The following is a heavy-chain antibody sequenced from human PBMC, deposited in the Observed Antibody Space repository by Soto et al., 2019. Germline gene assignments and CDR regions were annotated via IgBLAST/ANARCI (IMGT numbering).Heavy chain of an antibody. J-gene: IGHJ4*02. D-gene: IGHD1-26*01. Sequence: QVQLVESGGGVVQPGKSLSLSCVASGFTFSSYGMHWVRQAPGKGLEWVALISYDGSQKYFGVSVKGRFTISRDNSKNTLYLEMNSLRGDDTALYYCVKEMAGSYYSAYHFDYWGQGTQVTVS. CDR2: ISYDGSQK. CDR1: GFTFSSYG. CDR3: VKEMAGSYYSAYHFDY. V-gene: IGHV3-30*18.